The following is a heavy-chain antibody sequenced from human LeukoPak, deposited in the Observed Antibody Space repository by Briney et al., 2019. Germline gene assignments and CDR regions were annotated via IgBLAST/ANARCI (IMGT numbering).Heavy chain of an antibody. D-gene: IGHD2-2*01. CDR1: GGSIGSGSYY. CDR2: IYDFGNT. J-gene: IGHJ6*03. CDR3: TRVRDCSTNSCHFFYLMDV. Sequence: SETLSLTCTVSGGSIGSGSYYWSWIRQTPGKGLEWIGYIYDFGNTDYNPSLKSRVTISVDTSKNQFSLKLTSVTAADTAVYFCTRVRDCSTNSCHFFYLMDVWGKGTTVTVSS. V-gene: IGHV4-30-2*01.